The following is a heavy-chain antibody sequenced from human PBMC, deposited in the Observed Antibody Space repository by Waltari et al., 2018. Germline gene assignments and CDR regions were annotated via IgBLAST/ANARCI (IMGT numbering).Heavy chain of an antibody. V-gene: IGHV4-59*01. Sequence: QVQLQASGPGLVKPSETLSLPFTVPCGSISSYFLNWNLQPPGKGLEWIVYIYYSGSTNYNPSLKSRVTISVDTSKNQFSLKLSSVTAADTAVYYCARDNFDSSGYYYLDYWGQGTLVTVSS. CDR2: IYYSGST. D-gene: IGHD3-22*01. CDR1: CGSISSYF. CDR3: ARDNFDSSGYYYLDY. J-gene: IGHJ4*02.